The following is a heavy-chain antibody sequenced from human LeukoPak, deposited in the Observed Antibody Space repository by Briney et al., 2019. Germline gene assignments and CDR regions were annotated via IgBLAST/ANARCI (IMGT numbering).Heavy chain of an antibody. CDR2: IKQDGSEK. J-gene: IGHJ4*02. Sequence: TGGSLRLSCAASGFTFSSYWMSWVRQAPGKGLEWVANIKQDGSEKYYVDSVKGRFTISRDNAKNSLYLQMNSLRAEDTAVYYCAREDIVVVPAAHSYFDYWGQGTLVTVSS. D-gene: IGHD2-2*01. CDR1: GFTFSSYW. CDR3: AREDIVVVPAAHSYFDY. V-gene: IGHV3-7*01.